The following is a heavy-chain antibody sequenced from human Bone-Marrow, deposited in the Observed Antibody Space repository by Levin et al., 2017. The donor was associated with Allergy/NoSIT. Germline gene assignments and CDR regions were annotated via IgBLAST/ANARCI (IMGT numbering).Heavy chain of an antibody. CDR1: GFTFSNAW. CDR2: IKSKTDGGTT. V-gene: IGHV3-15*01. D-gene: IGHD3-22*01. Sequence: GESLKISCAASGFTFSNAWMSWVRQAPGKGLEWVGRIKSKTDGGTTDYAAPVKGRFTISRDDSKNTLYLQMNSLKTEDTAVYYCTTVITMIVVASALKDYWGQGTLVTVSS. CDR3: TTVITMIVVASALKDY. J-gene: IGHJ4*02.